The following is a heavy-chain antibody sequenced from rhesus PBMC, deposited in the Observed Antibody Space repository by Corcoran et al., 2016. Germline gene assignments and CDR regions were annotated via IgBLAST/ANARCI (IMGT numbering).Heavy chain of an antibody. D-gene: IGHD4-23*01. V-gene: IGHV4-165*01. CDR1: GGSISSNF. J-gene: IGHJ4*01. CDR3: ARREVTTGVGDY. CDR2: FGGSSGST. Sequence: QVQLQESGPELVKPSETLSLPCAVPGGSISSNFWSWIRLLPGKGLEWIGYFGGSSGSTNYNPSLKSQVTISTDTSKNQFSLKLSSVTAADTAVYYCARREVTTGVGDYWGQGVLVTVSS.